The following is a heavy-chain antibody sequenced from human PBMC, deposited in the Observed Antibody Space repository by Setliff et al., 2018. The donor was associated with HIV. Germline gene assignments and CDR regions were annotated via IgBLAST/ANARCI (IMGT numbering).Heavy chain of an antibody. CDR1: GGSISSSNYY. Sequence: SETLSLTCTVSGGSISSSNYYWSWIRQHPGKGLEWIGYIFYSGNTYYNPSLRSRVTISVDTSNNHFSLNLTSVTAADTALYYCASTATTWGRHSWFDPWGQGTLVTVSS. J-gene: IGHJ5*02. V-gene: IGHV4-39*02. CDR3: ASTATTWGRHSWFDP. D-gene: IGHD4-4*01. CDR2: IFYSGNT.